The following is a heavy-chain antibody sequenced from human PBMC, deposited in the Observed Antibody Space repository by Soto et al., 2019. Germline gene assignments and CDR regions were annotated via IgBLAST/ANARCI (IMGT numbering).Heavy chain of an antibody. CDR1: GFTFSSHL. CDR3: ARVVMAGTSDFDY. V-gene: IGHV3-74*01. D-gene: IGHD1-7*01. CDR2: INGDGRTT. J-gene: IGHJ4*02. Sequence: GGSLRLSCAASGFTFSSHLMHWVRQAPGKGLVWLSRINGDGRTTSYADSVKGRFTISRDNARNTVHLQMNSLRLDDTAVYYCARVVMAGTSDFDYWGRGTLVTVSS.